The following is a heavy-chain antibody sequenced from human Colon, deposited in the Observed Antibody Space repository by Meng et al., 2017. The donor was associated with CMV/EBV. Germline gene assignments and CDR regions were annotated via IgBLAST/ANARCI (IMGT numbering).Heavy chain of an antibody. D-gene: IGHD1-1*01. CDR1: GFNFGNFW. CDR2: IKGDGTEE. Sequence: GESLKISCEASGFNFGNFWMNWVRQAPGKGLEWVANIKGDGTEEYYVDSVKGRFTISRDNAKNSLYLQMNSLRAEDTAVYYCATDLNWDNFWGQGTLVTVSS. V-gene: IGHV3-7*01. J-gene: IGHJ4*02. CDR3: ATDLNWDNF.